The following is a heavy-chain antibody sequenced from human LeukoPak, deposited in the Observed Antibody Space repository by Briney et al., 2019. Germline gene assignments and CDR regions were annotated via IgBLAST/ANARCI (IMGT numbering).Heavy chain of an antibody. V-gene: IGHV3-49*03. D-gene: IGHD2-2*03. Sequence: GGYLRLSCTASGFTSGDYAMSWIRQAPGKGLEWVGFIRSKAYGETADYAASVKGRFTISRDDSKAIAYLQMNSLRAEDTAVYYCARDLLDMGGYWGQGTLVTVSS. CDR2: IRSKAYGETA. CDR1: GFTSGDYA. J-gene: IGHJ4*02. CDR3: ARDLLDMGGY.